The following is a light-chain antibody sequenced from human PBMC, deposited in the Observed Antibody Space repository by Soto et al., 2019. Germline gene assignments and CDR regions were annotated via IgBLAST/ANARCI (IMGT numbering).Light chain of an antibody. CDR1: QSVSSSY. CDR3: QQYGSSAWT. CDR2: GAS. V-gene: IGKV3-20*01. J-gene: IGKJ1*01. Sequence: ELAESAGSVSLGGGESATISCRASQSVSSSYLAWYQQKPGQAPRLLIYGASSRATGIPDRFSGSASGTGFTLTICRLGPEDFAVYYCQQYGSSAWTFGQGTKVEI.